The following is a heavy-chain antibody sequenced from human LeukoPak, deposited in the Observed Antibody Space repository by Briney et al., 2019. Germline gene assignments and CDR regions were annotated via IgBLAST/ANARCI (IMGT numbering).Heavy chain of an antibody. J-gene: IGHJ4*02. Sequence: GGSLRLSCAASGFTFSSYSMNWVRQAPGKGLEWVSSISSSSSYIYYADSVKDRFTISRDNAKNSLYLQMNSLRAEDTAVYYCARDGSSWYSFDYWGQGTLVTVSS. V-gene: IGHV3-21*01. D-gene: IGHD6-13*01. CDR3: ARDGSSWYSFDY. CDR1: GFTFSSYS. CDR2: ISSSSSYI.